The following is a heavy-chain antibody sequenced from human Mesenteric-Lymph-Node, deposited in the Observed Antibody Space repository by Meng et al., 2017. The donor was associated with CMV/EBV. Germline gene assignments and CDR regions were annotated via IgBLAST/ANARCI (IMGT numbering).Heavy chain of an antibody. CDR1: GFTFDNFS. V-gene: IGHV3-9*03. D-gene: IGHD2/OR15-2a*01. CDR2: ISWNSSTI. CDR3: TKEHKTTIYRSCFANCHPCWYFDL. J-gene: IGHJ2*01. Sequence: SLKISCAASGFTFDNFSMHWVRQVPGKGLEWVSGISWNSSTIGYADSVKGRFTISRDNAKNSLYLQMNSLRTEDMALYYCTKEHKTTIYRSCFANCHPCWYFDLWGRGTLVTVSS.